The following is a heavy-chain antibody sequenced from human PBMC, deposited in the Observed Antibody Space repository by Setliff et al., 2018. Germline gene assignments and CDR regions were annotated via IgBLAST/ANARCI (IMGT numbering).Heavy chain of an antibody. J-gene: IGHJ4*02. CDR1: GGSISSGGYY. CDR3: ARDMGERLSTYYFDC. V-gene: IGHV4-61*02. D-gene: IGHD3-16*01. CDR2: IYTSGIT. Sequence: PSETLSLTCTVSGGSISSGGYYWSWIRQHPGKGLEWIGRIYTSGITKYNPSLKSRVTMSMDMSKNYFSLNLKSVTAADAAVYYCARDMGERLSTYYFDCWGQGAPVTVSS.